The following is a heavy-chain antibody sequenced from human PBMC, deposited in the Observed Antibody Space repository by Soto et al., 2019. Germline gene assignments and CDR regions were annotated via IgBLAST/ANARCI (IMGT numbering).Heavy chain of an antibody. V-gene: IGHV3-13*01. Sequence: GGSLRLSCAASGFTFSSYDMHWVRQATGKGLEWVSAIGTAGDTYYPGSVKGRFTISRENAKNSLYLQMNSLRAGDTAVYYCARALRPAAKDGDAFDIWGQGTMVTVSS. D-gene: IGHD2-2*01. CDR1: GFTFSSYD. J-gene: IGHJ3*02. CDR2: IGTAGDT. CDR3: ARALRPAAKDGDAFDI.